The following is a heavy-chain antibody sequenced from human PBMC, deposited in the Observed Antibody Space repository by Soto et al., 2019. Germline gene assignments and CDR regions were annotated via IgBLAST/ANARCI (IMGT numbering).Heavy chain of an antibody. CDR2: IIPIFGTA. Sequence: QVQLVQSGAEVKKPGSSVKVSCKASGGTFSSYAISWVRQAPGQGLEWMGGIIPIFGTANYAQKFQGRVTITADEYTRTSYMELSSLRSEDTAVYYCARGLYIVGATVDWGQGTLVTVSS. D-gene: IGHD1-26*01. CDR3: ARGLYIVGATVD. CDR1: GGTFSSYA. V-gene: IGHV1-69*01. J-gene: IGHJ4*02.